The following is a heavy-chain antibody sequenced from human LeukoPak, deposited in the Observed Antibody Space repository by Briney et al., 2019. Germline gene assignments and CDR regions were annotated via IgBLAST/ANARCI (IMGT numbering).Heavy chain of an antibody. Sequence: PGGSLRLSCAASGFTFSSYGMHWVRQAPGKGLEWVAFIRYDGSNKYYADSVKGRFTISGDNSKHTLYLQKNSLRAEDTAVYYCAKDMVGYGDLFDYWGQGTLVTVSS. CDR3: AKDMVGYGDLFDY. CDR1: GFTFSSYG. V-gene: IGHV3-30*02. D-gene: IGHD4-17*01. CDR2: IRYDGSNK. J-gene: IGHJ4*02.